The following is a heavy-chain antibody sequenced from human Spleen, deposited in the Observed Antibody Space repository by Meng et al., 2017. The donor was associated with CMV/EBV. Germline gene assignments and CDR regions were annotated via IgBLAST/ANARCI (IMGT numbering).Heavy chain of an antibody. V-gene: IGHV3-53*01. CDR2: IYTGGIRSDGDT. CDR1: GFSVSSNY. J-gene: IGHJ5*02. CDR3: ARTSESHDLWSGDYYRYFDR. D-gene: IGHD3-3*01. Sequence: GESLKISCAASGFSVSSNYMGWVRQAPGKGLEWVSVIYTGGIRSDGDTDYADSGKGRFTISRDNSRNTLYLQMNSLRGEDTAVYYCARTSESHDLWSGDYYRYFDRWGQGTLVTVSS.